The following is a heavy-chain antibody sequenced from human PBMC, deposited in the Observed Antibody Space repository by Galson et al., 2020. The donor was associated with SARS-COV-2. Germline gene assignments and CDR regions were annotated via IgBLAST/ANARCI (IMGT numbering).Heavy chain of an antibody. CDR1: GYTFTSYG. Sequence: ASVKVSCKASGYTFTSYGISWVRQAPGQGLEWMGWISAYNGNTNYAQKLQGRVTMTTDTSTSTAYMELRSLRSDDTAVYYCAFCSLAEQWLAYDYWGQGTLFTVSS. CDR2: ISAYNGNT. V-gene: IGHV1-18*01. D-gene: IGHD6-19*01. J-gene: IGHJ4*02. CDR3: AFCSLAEQWLAYDY.